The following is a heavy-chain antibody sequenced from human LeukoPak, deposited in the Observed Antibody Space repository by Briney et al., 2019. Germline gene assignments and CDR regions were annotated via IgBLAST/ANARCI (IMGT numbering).Heavy chain of an antibody. CDR2: ISSSGSTI. J-gene: IGHJ6*02. V-gene: IGHV3-48*03. D-gene: IGHD3-3*01. CDR3: ARANYDFWSGYYYYYGMDV. CDR1: GFTFSSYE. Sequence: PGGSLRLSCAASGFTFSSYEMNWVRQAPGKGLEWVSYISSSGSTIYYADSVKGRFTISRDNAKNSLHLQMNSLRAEDTAVYYCARANYDFWSGYYYYYGMDVWGQGTTVTVSS.